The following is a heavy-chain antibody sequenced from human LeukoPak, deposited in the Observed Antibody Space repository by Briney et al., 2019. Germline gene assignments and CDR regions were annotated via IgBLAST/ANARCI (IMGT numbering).Heavy chain of an antibody. CDR1: GFTFDDYA. CDR3: ARAYCGGDCYSRGEAFDI. Sequence: GGSLRLSCAASGFTFDDYAMHWVRQAPGKGVEGVSSISSSSSYIYYADSVKGRFTISRDNAKNSLYQQMNSLRPEDTAVYYCARAYCGGDCYSRGEAFDIWGQGTMVTVSS. D-gene: IGHD2-21*02. V-gene: IGHV3-21*01. J-gene: IGHJ3*02. CDR2: ISSSSSYI.